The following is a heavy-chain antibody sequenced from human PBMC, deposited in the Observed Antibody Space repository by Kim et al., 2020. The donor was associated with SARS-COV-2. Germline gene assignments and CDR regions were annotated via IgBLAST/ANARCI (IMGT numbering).Heavy chain of an antibody. Sequence: GGSLRLSCAASGFTFSSCAMSWVRQAPGKGLEWVSAISGGGGNTYYADSVKGRFTISRDNSKNTLYLQMNSLRAEDTAVYYCAKDPHDDFWSGYVFDYWGQGTPVTVSS. CDR1: GFTFSSCA. D-gene: IGHD3-3*01. V-gene: IGHV3-23*01. CDR2: ISGGGGNT. J-gene: IGHJ4*02. CDR3: AKDPHDDFWSGYVFDY.